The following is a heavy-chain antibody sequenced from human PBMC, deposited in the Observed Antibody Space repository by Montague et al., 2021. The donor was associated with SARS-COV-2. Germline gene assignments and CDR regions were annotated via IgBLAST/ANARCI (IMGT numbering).Heavy chain of an antibody. D-gene: IGHD6-13*01. J-gene: IGHJ4*02. V-gene: IGHV3-7*01. Sequence: SLRLSCAASGFTFSSYWMSWVRQAPGKGLEWVANIKQDGSEKYYVDSVKGRFTIFRDNAKNSLYLQMNSLRAEDTAVYYCARVPSSSWYFDYWGQGTLVTVSS. CDR1: GFTFSSYW. CDR3: ARVPSSSWYFDY. CDR2: IKQDGSEK.